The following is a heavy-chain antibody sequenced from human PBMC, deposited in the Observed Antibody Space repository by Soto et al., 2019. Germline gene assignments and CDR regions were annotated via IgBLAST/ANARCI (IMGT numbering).Heavy chain of an antibody. CDR2: ISSTSKTI. D-gene: IGHD5-18*01. CDR3: ARVDIYGYYYGIDV. Sequence: EVQLVESGGGLVQPGGSLRVSCAASGFTFSTYSMNWVRQAPGKGLDWVSYISSTSKTIKYADSVKGRFTISRDNAKNSLFLQMNSLRDEDTALYYCARVDIYGYYYGIDVWGQGTTVTVSS. J-gene: IGHJ6*02. V-gene: IGHV3-48*02. CDR1: GFTFSTYS.